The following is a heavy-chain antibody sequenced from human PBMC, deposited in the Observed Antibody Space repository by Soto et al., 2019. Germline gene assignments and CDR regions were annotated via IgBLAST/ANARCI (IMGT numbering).Heavy chain of an antibody. CDR1: GFTFSSSG. Sequence: QVQLVESGGGVVQPGRSLRLSCAASGFTFSSSGMHWVRQAPGEGLEWVGVIYYDGSEQYYADSVKGRFTISRDNSKNTLYLQMNSLRDEDTDVYYCAKEESSGWYRTAAWWGQGTLVTVSS. D-gene: IGHD6-19*01. CDR2: IYYDGSEQ. J-gene: IGHJ4*02. CDR3: AKEESSGWYRTAAW. V-gene: IGHV3-30*18.